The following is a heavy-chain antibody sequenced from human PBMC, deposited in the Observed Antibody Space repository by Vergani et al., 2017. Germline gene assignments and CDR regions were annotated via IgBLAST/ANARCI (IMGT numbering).Heavy chain of an antibody. CDR3: ARARARCGSSTSCYGGEFDY. Sequence: QVQLQQWGAGLLKPSETLSLTCAVYGGSFSGYYWSWIRQPPGKGLEWIGEINHSGSTNYNPSLKSRVTISVDTSKNQFSLKLSSVTAADTAVYYCARARARCGSSTSCYGGEFDYWGQGTLVTVSS. CDR1: GGSFSGYY. D-gene: IGHD2-2*01. CDR2: INHSGST. V-gene: IGHV4-34*01. J-gene: IGHJ4*02.